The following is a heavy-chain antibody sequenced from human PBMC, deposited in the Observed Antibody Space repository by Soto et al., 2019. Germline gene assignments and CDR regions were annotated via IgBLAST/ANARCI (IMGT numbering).Heavy chain of an antibody. CDR2: ISAYNGNT. CDR1: GYTFTSYG. Sequence: ASVKVSCKASGYTFTSYGISWVRQAPGQGLEWMGWISAYNGNTNNAQKLQGRVTMTTDTSTSTAYMELRSLRSDDTAVYYCARDPIIYYDSSGNWFDPWGQGTLVTVSS. J-gene: IGHJ5*02. CDR3: ARDPIIYYDSSGNWFDP. D-gene: IGHD3-22*01. V-gene: IGHV1-18*01.